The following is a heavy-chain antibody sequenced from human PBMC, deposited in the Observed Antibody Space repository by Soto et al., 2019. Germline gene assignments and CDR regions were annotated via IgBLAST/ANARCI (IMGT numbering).Heavy chain of an antibody. V-gene: IGHV3-23*01. J-gene: IGHJ6*02. CDR3: AKVTSARVFYFGLDV. D-gene: IGHD2-2*01. CDR2: ISGSAFTT. Sequence: GTLRLSCAASGFTFTSSAMSWVRQAPGKGLEWVSIISGSAFTTYYADSVKGRFTISRDNSKNTLYLHMNSLRAEDTAISYCAKVTSARVFYFGLDVWGQGTTVTVSS. CDR1: GFTFTSSA.